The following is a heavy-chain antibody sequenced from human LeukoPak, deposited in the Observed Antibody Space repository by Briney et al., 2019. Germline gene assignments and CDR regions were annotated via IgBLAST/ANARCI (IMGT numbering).Heavy chain of an antibody. CDR1: GGSTSSSIYY. CDR2: IYYSGST. D-gene: IGHD6-6*01. CDR3: ARDRYSSSSTYYYYYMDV. V-gene: IGHV4-39*07. Sequence: SETLSLTCTVSGGSTSSSIYYWGWIRQPPGKGLEWIGSIYYSGSTYYNPSLKSRVTISVDTSKNQFSLKLSSVTVADTAVYYCARDRYSSSSTYYYYYMDVWGKGTTVTVSS. J-gene: IGHJ6*03.